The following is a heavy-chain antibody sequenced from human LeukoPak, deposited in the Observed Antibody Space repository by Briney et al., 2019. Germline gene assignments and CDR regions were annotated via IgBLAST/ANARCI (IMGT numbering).Heavy chain of an antibody. J-gene: IGHJ4*02. CDR1: GFTFSSYW. CDR3: ARGRPHGNDY. V-gene: IGHV3-74*01. Sequence: GGSLRLSCAASGFTFSSYWMNWVRIAPGKGLVWVSRIASDGNSTTYADSVKGRFSISSDNAKNTLYLQMNSLRVEDTAVYYCARGRPHGNDYWGQGTLVTVSS. D-gene: IGHD4-23*01. CDR2: IASDGNST.